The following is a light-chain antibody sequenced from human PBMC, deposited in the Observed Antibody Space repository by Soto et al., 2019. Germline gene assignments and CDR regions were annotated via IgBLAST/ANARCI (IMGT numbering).Light chain of an antibody. CDR1: SSDVGGYNY. CDR2: DVS. Sequence: QSALTQPASVSGSPGQSITISCTGTSSDVGGYNYVSWYQQYPGKAPKVMIFDVSNRPSGVSDRFSGSKSGNTAFLTISGLQAEDEADYYCSSYTSSSTRLFGGGTKQTVL. V-gene: IGLV2-14*01. J-gene: IGLJ3*02. CDR3: SSYTSSSTRL.